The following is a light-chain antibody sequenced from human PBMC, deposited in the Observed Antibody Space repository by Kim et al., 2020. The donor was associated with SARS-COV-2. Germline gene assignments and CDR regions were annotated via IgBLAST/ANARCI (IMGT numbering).Light chain of an antibody. Sequence: DIQLTQSPSILSASVGDRVTITCRASQGITSWLAWYQQKPGKALKLLISDASTLQGGVPSRFSGSGSGTEFTLTISSLQPDDFATYYFHQNILSPVPFGGGTK. CDR2: DAS. J-gene: IGKJ4*01. CDR3: HQNILSPVP. CDR1: QGITSW. V-gene: IGKV1-5*01.